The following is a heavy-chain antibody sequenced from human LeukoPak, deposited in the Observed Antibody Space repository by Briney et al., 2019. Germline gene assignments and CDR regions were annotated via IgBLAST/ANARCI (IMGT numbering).Heavy chain of an antibody. CDR2: ISYSGST. D-gene: IGHD2-8*01. CDR3: ARRGLVYNWFDP. V-gene: IGHV4-39*01. Sequence: SETLSLTCIVSGGSISSGNYYWGWIRQPPGKGLEWIGSISYSGSTYYNPSLKSRVTISVDTSKNQFSLKLSSVTAADTAVYYCARRGLVYNWFDPWGQGTLVTVSS. J-gene: IGHJ5*02. CDR1: GGSISSGNYY.